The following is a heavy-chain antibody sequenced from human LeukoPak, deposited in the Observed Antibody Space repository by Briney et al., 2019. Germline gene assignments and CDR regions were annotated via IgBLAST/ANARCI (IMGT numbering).Heavy chain of an antibody. CDR1: ADSVSTNNVA. D-gene: IGHD3-16*01. CDR2: TYYRSKWYN. V-gene: IGHV6-1*01. Sequence: SQTLSLTCAISADSVSTNNVAWNCIRQSTSRGLEWLGRTYYRSKWYNDYAVSVKSRITINPDTSKNQFSLQLNSVTPDDTAMYYCAREDLGAAYFDFWGQGTLVTVSS. J-gene: IGHJ4*02. CDR3: AREDLGAAYFDF.